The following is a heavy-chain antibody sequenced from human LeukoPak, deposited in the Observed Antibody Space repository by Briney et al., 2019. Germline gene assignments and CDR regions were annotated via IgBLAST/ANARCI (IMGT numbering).Heavy chain of an antibody. J-gene: IGHJ5*02. Sequence: ASVKVSCKASGYTFTSYDINWVRQATGQGLEWMGWMNPNSGNTGYAQKFQGRVTMTRITSISTAYLELGSLRSEDTAVYYCARGPILYSGYDGGSWFDPWGQGTLVTVSS. V-gene: IGHV1-8*01. CDR1: GYTFTSYD. CDR3: ARGPILYSGYDGGSWFDP. CDR2: MNPNSGNT. D-gene: IGHD5-12*01.